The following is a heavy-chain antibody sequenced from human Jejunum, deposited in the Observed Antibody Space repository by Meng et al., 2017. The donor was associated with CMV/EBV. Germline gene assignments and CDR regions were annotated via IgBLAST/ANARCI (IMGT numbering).Heavy chain of an antibody. Sequence: AASSDTLINYPMHWVRQAPGKGLEWVASLSNDGSTTYLADSVRGQFSMSRDISKNTVYLHMNNLRGEDTAVYYCAREKRFTNYFDSWGRGTLVTVSS. CDR1: SDTLINYP. V-gene: IGHV3-30-3*01. CDR3: AREKRFTNYFDS. J-gene: IGHJ4*02. CDR2: LSNDGSTT.